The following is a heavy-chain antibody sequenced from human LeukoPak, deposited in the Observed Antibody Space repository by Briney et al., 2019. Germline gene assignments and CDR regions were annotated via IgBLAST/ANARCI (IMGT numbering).Heavy chain of an antibody. CDR1: GYSISSGYY. Sequence: TSETLSLTCTVSGYSISSGYYWGWIRQPPGKGLEWIGSIYHSGSTSYNPSLKSRVTISVDTSKNQFSLKLSSVTAADTAVYYCARGPYCSGGPCYSTGRYFDLWGRGTLVTVSS. D-gene: IGHD2-15*01. J-gene: IGHJ2*01. CDR2: IYHSGST. V-gene: IGHV4-38-2*02. CDR3: ARGPYCSGGPCYSTGRYFDL.